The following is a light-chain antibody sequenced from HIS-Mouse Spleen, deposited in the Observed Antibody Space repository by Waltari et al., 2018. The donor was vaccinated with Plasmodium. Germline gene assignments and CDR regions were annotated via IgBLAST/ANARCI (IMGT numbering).Light chain of an antibody. Sequence: SYELTQPPSVSVSPGQTARITCSGDALPKQYAYWYQQKPGQAPVLGIYKDSERPSGSAERFSGTSSGTTGTLTISGVQAEDEADYYCQSADSSGTPNWVFGGGTKLTVL. J-gene: IGLJ3*02. CDR1: ALPKQY. V-gene: IGLV3-25*03. CDR2: KDS. CDR3: QSADSSGTPNWV.